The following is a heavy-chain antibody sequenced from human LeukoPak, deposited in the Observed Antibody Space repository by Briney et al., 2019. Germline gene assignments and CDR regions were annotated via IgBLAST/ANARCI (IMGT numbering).Heavy chain of an antibody. CDR2: ISGSGGST. CDR3: AKDYGFWSGLDY. J-gene: IGHJ4*02. CDR1: GFLFGSYG. Sequence: PGGSLRLSCAASGFLFGSYGMTWVRQAPGKGLEWVSAISGSGGSTYYADSVKGRFTISRDNSKNTLYLQMNSLRAEDTAVYYCAKDYGFWSGLDYWGQGTLVTVSS. V-gene: IGHV3-23*01. D-gene: IGHD3/OR15-3a*01.